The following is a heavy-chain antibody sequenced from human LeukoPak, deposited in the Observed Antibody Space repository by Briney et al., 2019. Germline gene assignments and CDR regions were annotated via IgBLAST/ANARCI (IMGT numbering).Heavy chain of an antibody. Sequence: GGSLRLSCAASGFTFDDYGMNWVRQAPGKGLEWVSGINWNGGSRGYADSVKGRFTISRDNAKNTLYLHMSSLRAEDTAVYYCARGRYYLDSWGQGTLVTVSS. J-gene: IGHJ4*02. D-gene: IGHD1-14*01. CDR2: INWNGGSR. V-gene: IGHV3-20*04. CDR3: ARGRYYLDS. CDR1: GFTFDDYG.